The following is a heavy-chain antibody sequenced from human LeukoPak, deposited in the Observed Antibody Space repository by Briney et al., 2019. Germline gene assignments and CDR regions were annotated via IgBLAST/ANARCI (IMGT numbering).Heavy chain of an antibody. CDR3: ARDTAAANDY. V-gene: IGHV3-30-3*01. CDR2: ISYDGSNK. J-gene: IGHJ4*02. Sequence: GGSLRLSCAASGFTFSSYAMHWVRQAPGKALEWVAVISYDGSNKYYADSVKGRFTISRDNSKNTLYLQMNSLRAEDTAVYYCARDTAAANDYWGQGTLVTVSS. D-gene: IGHD6-25*01. CDR1: GFTFSSYA.